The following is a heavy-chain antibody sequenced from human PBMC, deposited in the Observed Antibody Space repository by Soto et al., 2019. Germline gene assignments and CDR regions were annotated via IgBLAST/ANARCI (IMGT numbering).Heavy chain of an antibody. J-gene: IGHJ2*01. CDR3: ARKVSGSTGRPDLWYFDL. Sequence: EVQLLDSGGGLVQPGGSLRLSCAASGFTFSGYALTWVRQAPGKGLEWVSAISGGGDATFYADSVKGPFTISRDNSKNTLYLPLYTLRAEDTAVYYCARKVSGSTGRPDLWYFDLWGRGTLVTVSS. D-gene: IGHD3-10*01. CDR2: ISGGGDAT. CDR1: GFTFSGYA. V-gene: IGHV3-23*01.